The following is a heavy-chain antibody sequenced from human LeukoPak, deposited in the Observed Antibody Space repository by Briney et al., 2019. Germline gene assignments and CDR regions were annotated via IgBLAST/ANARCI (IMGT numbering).Heavy chain of an antibody. V-gene: IGHV1-2*02. CDR2: INPNSGGT. CDR1: GYTFTGYY. Sequence: ASVKVSCKASGYTFTGYYMHWVRQAPGQELEWMGWINPNSGGTNYAQKFQGRVTMTRDTSISTAYMELSRLRSDDTAVYYCARDRTAMGYNWFDPWGQGTLVTVSS. D-gene: IGHD5-18*01. CDR3: ARDRTAMGYNWFDP. J-gene: IGHJ5*02.